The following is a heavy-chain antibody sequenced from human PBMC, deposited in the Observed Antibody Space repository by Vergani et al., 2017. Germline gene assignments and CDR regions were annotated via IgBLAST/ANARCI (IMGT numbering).Heavy chain of an antibody. V-gene: IGHV2-26*01. D-gene: IGHD3-3*01. J-gene: IGHJ4*02. CDR2: IFSNDKK. CDR1: GFSLSNARMG. Sequence: QVTLKESGPVLVKPTETLTLTCTVSGFSLSNARMGVSWIRQPPGKALEWLAHIFSNDKKSYSTSLKSRLTISKDTSKSQVVLTMTNMDPVDTATYYCARISTYYDFWSGYYSYXFDYWGQGTLVTVSS. CDR3: ARISTYYDFWSGYYSYXFDY.